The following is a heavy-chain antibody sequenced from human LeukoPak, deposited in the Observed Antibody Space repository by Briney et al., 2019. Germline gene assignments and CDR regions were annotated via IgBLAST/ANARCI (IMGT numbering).Heavy chain of an antibody. CDR2: ISAYNGNT. D-gene: IGHD2-2*01. J-gene: IGHJ3*02. Sequence: GSVKVSCKASGYTFTSYGISWVRQAPGQGLEWMGWISAYNGNTNYAQKLQGRVTMTTDTSTSTAYMELRSLRSEDTAVYYCARDIVVVPAAIAPHDAFDIWGQGTMVTVSS. CDR3: ARDIVVVPAAIAPHDAFDI. V-gene: IGHV1-18*01. CDR1: GYTFTSYG.